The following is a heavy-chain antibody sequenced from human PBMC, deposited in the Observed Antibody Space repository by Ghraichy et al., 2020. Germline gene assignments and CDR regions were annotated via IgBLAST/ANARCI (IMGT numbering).Heavy chain of an antibody. CDR3: ARFVVDTAMAPDPNLYFDY. CDR2: IYYSGST. CDR1: GGSISSYY. J-gene: IGHJ4*02. Sequence: SQTLSLTCTVSGGSISSYYWSWIRQPPGKGLEWIGYIYYSGSTNYNPSLKSRVTISVDTSKNQFSLKLSSVTAADTAVYYCARFVVDTAMAPDPNLYFDYWGQGTLVTVSS. D-gene: IGHD5-18*01. V-gene: IGHV4-59*01.